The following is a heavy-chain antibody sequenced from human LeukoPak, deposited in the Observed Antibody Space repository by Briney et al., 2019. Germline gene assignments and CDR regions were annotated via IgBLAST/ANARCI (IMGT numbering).Heavy chain of an antibody. CDR1: EYTFSVYH. CDR2: INPNSGDT. D-gene: IGHD6-13*01. Sequence: ASVKVSCKASEYTFSVYHIHWVRLAPGQGLEWMAWINPNSGDTNYAQKLQGRVTMTTDTSTSTAYMELRSLRSDDTAVYYCARSSSGIDYWGQGTLVTVS. J-gene: IGHJ4*02. CDR3: ARSSSGIDY. V-gene: IGHV1-18*04.